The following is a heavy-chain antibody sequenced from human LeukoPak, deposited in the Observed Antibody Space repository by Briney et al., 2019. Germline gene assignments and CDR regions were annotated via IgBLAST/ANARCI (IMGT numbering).Heavy chain of an antibody. D-gene: IGHD2-2*01. V-gene: IGHV1-2*02. CDR3: ARGRSAIYCSSTSCSQAIYYMDV. J-gene: IGHJ6*03. CDR2: INPNSGGT. Sequence: ASVKVSCKASGYTFTGYYMHWVRQAPGQGLEWMGWINPNSGGTNYAQKVQGRVTMTRDTSISTAYMEVSRLRSDDTAVDYCARGRSAIYCSSTSCSQAIYYMDVWGKGTTVTISS. CDR1: GYTFTGYY.